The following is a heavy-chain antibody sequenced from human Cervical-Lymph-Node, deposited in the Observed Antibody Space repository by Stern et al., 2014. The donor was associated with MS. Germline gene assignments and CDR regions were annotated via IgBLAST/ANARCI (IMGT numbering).Heavy chain of an antibody. Sequence: VQLVRSGGGVVQPGRDLRLSCAASGFTFSSYGMHWVRQAPGKALEWEAVIWDDGSNKYYADSVKGRFTISRDNSKNTLYLQMNSLRAEDTAVYYCARDFYSSSSHYYGMDVWGQGTTVTVSS. V-gene: IGHV3-33*01. CDR3: ARDFYSSSSHYYGMDV. CDR2: IWDDGSNK. D-gene: IGHD6-13*01. CDR1: GFTFSSYG. J-gene: IGHJ6*02.